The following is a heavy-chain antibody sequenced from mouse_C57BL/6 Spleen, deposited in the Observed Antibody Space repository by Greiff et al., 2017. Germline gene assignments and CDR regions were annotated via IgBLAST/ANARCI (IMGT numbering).Heavy chain of an antibody. D-gene: IGHD4-1*01. Sequence: VQLVESGAELVRPGTSVKVSCKASGYAFTNYLIEWVKQRPGQGLEWIGVINPGSGGTNYNEKFKGKATLTADKSSNTAYMQLSSLTSEESAVYFCARSELTGGFAYWGQGTLVTVSA. CDR3: ARSELTGGFAY. V-gene: IGHV1-54*01. CDR2: INPGSGGT. CDR1: GYAFTNYL. J-gene: IGHJ3*01.